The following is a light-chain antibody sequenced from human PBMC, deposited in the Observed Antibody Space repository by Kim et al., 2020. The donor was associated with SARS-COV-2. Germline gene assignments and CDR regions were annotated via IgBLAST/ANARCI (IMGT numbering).Light chain of an antibody. Sequence: GQRVTISCFGSDPNIARNVVNLYQQFPGTAPKLLIYATDQRSSGVPDRFSGSRSGTSASLDISGLQSDDEADYYCGTWDDSLNEWVFGGGTKLTVL. V-gene: IGLV1-44*01. CDR1: DPNIARNV. J-gene: IGLJ3*02. CDR2: ATD. CDR3: GTWDDSLNEWV.